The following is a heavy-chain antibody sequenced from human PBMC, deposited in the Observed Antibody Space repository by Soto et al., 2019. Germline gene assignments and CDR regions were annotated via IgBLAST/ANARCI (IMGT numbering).Heavy chain of an antibody. CDR2: ISDGGGAK. CDR3: ATRQIHDYNNEEPSTWFIGVSFDPPR. Sequence: GGSLRLSCVASGFTFSRNAMSWVRHAPGKGLEWVEGISDGGGAKEYADVVKGRFTISRDNSKNTLYLQMNSLRAEDTAVYYCATRQIHDYNNEEPSTWFIGVSFDPPRWGQGILVTVSS. CDR1: GFTFSRNA. V-gene: IGHV3-23*01. J-gene: IGHJ4*02. D-gene: IGHD4-4*01.